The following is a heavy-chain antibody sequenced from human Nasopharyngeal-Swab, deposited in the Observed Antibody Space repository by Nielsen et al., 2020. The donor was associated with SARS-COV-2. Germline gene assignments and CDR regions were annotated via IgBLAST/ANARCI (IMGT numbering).Heavy chain of an antibody. CDR1: GSTFSSYS. J-gene: IGHJ4*02. Sequence: GESLKISCAASGSTFSSYSMNWVRQAPGKGLEWVSSISSSSSYIYYADSVKGRFTISRDNAKNSLYLQMNSLRAEDTAVYYCARTRSPYGDYVDFDYWGQGTLVTVSS. D-gene: IGHD4-17*01. CDR2: ISSSSSYI. CDR3: ARTRSPYGDYVDFDY. V-gene: IGHV3-21*01.